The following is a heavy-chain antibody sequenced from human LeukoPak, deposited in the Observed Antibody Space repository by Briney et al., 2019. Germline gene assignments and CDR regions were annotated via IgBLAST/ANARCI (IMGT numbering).Heavy chain of an antibody. Sequence: GGSLRLSCAASGFTFSTYWMSWVRQAPGKGLEWVANINQDGSEKSYVDSVKGRFAISRDNAKKSLYLQMNSLRAEDTAVYYCARDRVNYFDYWGQGTLVTVSS. CDR1: GFTFSTYW. V-gene: IGHV3-7*01. J-gene: IGHJ4*02. D-gene: IGHD3-10*01. CDR3: ARDRVNYFDY. CDR2: INQDGSEK.